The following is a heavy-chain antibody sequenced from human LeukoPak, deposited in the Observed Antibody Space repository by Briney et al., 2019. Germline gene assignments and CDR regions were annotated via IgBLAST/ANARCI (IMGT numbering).Heavy chain of an antibody. CDR2: INHSGST. V-gene: IGHV4-34*01. CDR3: ARDGFSYYDYVWGSYRYFNWFDP. D-gene: IGHD3-16*02. Sequence: SETLSLTCAVYGGSFSGYYWSWIRQPPGKGLEWIGEINHSGSTSYNPSLKSRVTISVDTSKNQFSLKLSSVTAADTAVYYCARDGFSYYDYVWGSYRYFNWFDPWGQGTLVTVSS. CDR1: GGSFSGYY. J-gene: IGHJ5*02.